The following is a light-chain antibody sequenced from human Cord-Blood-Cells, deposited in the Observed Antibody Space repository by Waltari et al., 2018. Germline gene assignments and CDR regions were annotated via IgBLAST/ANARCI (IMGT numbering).Light chain of an antibody. Sequence: DIQMTQSPSTLYASVGDRVTITCRASQSISSWLAWYQQKPGKAPKLLIYDASSLESGVPSRFSGSGSGTEFTLTISSLQPDDFATYYCQQYNSYGFTFGPGTKVDIK. J-gene: IGKJ3*01. CDR2: DAS. CDR3: QQYNSYGFT. V-gene: IGKV1-5*01. CDR1: QSISSW.